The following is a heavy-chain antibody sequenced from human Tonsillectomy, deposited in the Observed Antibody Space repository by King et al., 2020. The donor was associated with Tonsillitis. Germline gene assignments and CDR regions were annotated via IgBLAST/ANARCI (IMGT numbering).Heavy chain of an antibody. Sequence: VQLVESGGGLVQPGGSLRLSCAASGFTFISYSMNWVRQAPGKGLEWVSYISSSSSTIYYSDSVKGRFTISRDNAKNSLYLQMNSLRAEDTAVYYCARDISTYYDVWSGYYRRGFDYWGQGTLVTVSS. J-gene: IGHJ4*02. CDR2: ISSSSSTI. CDR3: ARDISTYYDVWSGYYRRGFDY. CDR1: GFTFISYS. D-gene: IGHD3-3*01. V-gene: IGHV3-48*01.